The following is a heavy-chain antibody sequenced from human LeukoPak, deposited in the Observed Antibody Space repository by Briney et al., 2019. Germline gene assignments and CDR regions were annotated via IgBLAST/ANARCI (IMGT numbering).Heavy chain of an antibody. V-gene: IGHV4-59*13. J-gene: IGHJ3*02. D-gene: IGHD3-22*01. CDR2: LYYSGSP. CDR3: ARGYSTLRVADAFDI. CDR1: SRSMNRYN. Sequence: SDTLSLTCNAWSRSMNRYNWIWLRQPRGEGLEWLGCLYYSGSPNYNPSLKGRVLISVDPCKNQFSLKLSSVTAADTDVHSCARGYSTLRVADAFDIWGQGTTVSVSS.